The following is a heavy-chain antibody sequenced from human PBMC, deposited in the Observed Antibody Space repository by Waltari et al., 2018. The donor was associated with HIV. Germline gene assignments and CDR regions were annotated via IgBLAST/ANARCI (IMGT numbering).Heavy chain of an antibody. CDR3: AGDFNDYTRYFDS. Sequence: LQLQESGPGPVKPSETLSLTCTVSGGSMSSSGYHWGWIRRPPGKGLEWIGNIYYGGSTYDNASLQSRVTIALDLSKKQFHLLLRSVTAADTAIYYCAGDFNDYTRYFDSWGPGTPVSVSS. V-gene: IGHV4-39*06. D-gene: IGHD3-16*01. J-gene: IGHJ4*02. CDR1: GGSMSSSGYH. CDR2: IYYGGST.